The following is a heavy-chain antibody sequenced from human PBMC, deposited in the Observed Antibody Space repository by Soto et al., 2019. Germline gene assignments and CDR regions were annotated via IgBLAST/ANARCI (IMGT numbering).Heavy chain of an antibody. CDR2: ISYDGSNK. CDR3: ARSSVDAFDI. J-gene: IGHJ3*02. V-gene: IGHV3-30*04. CDR1: GFTFSSYA. Sequence: GGSLRLSCAASGFTFSSYAMHWVRKAPGKGLEWVAVISYDGSNKYYADSVKGRFTISRDNSKNTLYLQMNSLRAEDTAVYYCARSSVDAFDIWGQGTMVAVSS. D-gene: IGHD2-2*01.